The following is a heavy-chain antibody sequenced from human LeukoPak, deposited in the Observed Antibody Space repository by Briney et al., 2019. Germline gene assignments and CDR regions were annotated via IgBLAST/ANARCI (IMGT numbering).Heavy chain of an antibody. CDR3: ARVTVVADY. D-gene: IGHD2-15*01. CDR1: GFTFSNYV. CDR2: ISYDGTNK. V-gene: IGHV3-30-3*01. Sequence: GGSLRLSCAASGFTFSNYVMDWVRQAPGKGLEWVAVISYDGTNKYYADSVKGRFTISRDNSKNTLYLQMNSLRAEDTAVYYCARVTVVADYWGQGTLVTVSS. J-gene: IGHJ4*02.